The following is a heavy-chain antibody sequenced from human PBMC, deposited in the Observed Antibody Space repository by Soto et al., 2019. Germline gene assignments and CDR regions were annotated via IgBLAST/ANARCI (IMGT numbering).Heavy chain of an antibody. CDR2: INHSGST. Sequence: SETLSLTCAVYGGSFSGYYWSWIRQPPGKGLAWIGEINHSGSTNYNPSLKSRVTISVDTSKNQFSLKLSSVTAADTAVYYCARGTYCSSTSCYWGMDVCGQGTTVTVSS. CDR3: ARGTYCSSTSCYWGMDV. D-gene: IGHD2-2*01. V-gene: IGHV4-34*01. CDR1: GGSFSGYY. J-gene: IGHJ6*02.